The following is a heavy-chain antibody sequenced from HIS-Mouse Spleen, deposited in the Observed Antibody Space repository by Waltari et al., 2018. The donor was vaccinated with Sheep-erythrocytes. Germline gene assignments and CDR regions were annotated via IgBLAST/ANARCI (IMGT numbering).Heavy chain of an antibody. CDR1: GFTVRSHY. V-gene: IGHV3-53*01. J-gene: IGHJ3*02. Sequence: EVQLVESGGGLIQPGGSLRLSCAASGFTVRSHYMSWVRQAPGMGLRCVLVIYIGGSTYYADSVKGRFTISRDKSKNTLYLQMNSLRAEDTAVYYCARGHPDYGDYDAFDIWGQGTMVTVSS. D-gene: IGHD4-17*01. CDR3: ARGHPDYGDYDAFDI. CDR2: IYIGGST.